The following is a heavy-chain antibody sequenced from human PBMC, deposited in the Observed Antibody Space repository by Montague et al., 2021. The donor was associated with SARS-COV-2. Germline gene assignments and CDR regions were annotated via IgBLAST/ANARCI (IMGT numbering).Heavy chain of an antibody. D-gene: IGHD4-23*01. CDR2: INQGGTEI. J-gene: IGHJ6*02. CDR3: ARRNYGGDKYYYYGMDV. V-gene: IGHV3-7*01. Sequence: RSLSLSASGFTFTNYWLSWLRQAPGKGPEWVANINQGGTEIHYLDSVNGRFTISRDNAKNSLYLQMNSLRAEDTAVYYCARRNYGGDKYYYYGMDVWGQGTTVTVSS. CDR1: GFTFTNYW.